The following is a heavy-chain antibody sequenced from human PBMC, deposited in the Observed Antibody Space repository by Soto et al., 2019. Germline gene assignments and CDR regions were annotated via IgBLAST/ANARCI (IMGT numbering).Heavy chain of an antibody. CDR1: GLNFSILA. D-gene: IGHD6-6*01. Sequence: GGSLRRSCAASGLNFSILAMSWVRRAPGKGLEWVSTTGYSRLTTYYADSVKGRSTVSRDNSKNTLDLQMSSLRAEDTAVYYCATVHSTSRSFDYWGQGTLVTVSS. J-gene: IGHJ4*02. CDR2: TGYSRLTT. CDR3: ATVHSTSRSFDY. V-gene: IGHV3-23*01.